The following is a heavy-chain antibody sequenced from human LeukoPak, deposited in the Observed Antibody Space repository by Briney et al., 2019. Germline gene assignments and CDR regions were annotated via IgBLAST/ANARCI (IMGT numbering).Heavy chain of an antibody. D-gene: IGHD2-2*01. CDR1: GFTFSSYA. CDR2: IKQDGSEK. CDR3: ARDIVVVPAAMLGYYYYYYMDV. J-gene: IGHJ6*03. V-gene: IGHV3-7*01. Sequence: PGGSLRLSCAASGFTFSSYAMSWVRQAPGRGLEWVANIKQDGSEKYYVDSVKGRFTISRDNAKNSLYLQMNSLRAEDTAVYYCARDIVVVPAAMLGYYYYYYMDVWGKGTTVPVSS.